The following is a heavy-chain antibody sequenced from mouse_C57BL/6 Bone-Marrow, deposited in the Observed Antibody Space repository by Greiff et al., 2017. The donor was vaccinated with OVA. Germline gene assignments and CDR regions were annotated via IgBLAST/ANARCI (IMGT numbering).Heavy chain of an antibody. Sequence: QVQLQQPGAELVKPGASVKVSCKASGYTFTSYWMHWVKQRPGQGLEWIGRIHPSDSDTNYNQKFKGKATLTVDKSSSTAYMQPGRQTSEDPTIYDCAIWETADYWGQGTTLTVSS. CDR2: IHPSDSDT. CDR1: GYTFTSYW. CDR3: AIWETADY. D-gene: IGHD3-2*01. J-gene: IGHJ2*01. V-gene: IGHV1-74*01.